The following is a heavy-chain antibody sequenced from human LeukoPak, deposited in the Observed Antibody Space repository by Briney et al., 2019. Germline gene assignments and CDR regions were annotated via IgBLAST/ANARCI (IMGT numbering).Heavy chain of an antibody. CDR2: MSPKSGIT. CDR3: ATCWFDP. J-gene: IGHJ5*02. CDR1: GYSFTSYD. Sequence: GASVTVSCKASGYSFTSYDINWVGQAPAQGLEWMGWMSPKSGITGYGHKFQGKVTITWNTPISTGYMDLSSLRSEDPAVYYCATCWFDPWGQGTLVSV. V-gene: IGHV1-8*03.